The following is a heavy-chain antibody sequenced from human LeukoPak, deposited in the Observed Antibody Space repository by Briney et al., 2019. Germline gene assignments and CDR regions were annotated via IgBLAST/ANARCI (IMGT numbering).Heavy chain of an antibody. CDR1: GGSFSAYY. D-gene: IGHD4-17*01. CDR2: TLHSGST. J-gene: IGHJ4*02. Sequence: SETLSLTCAVYGGSFSAYYWSWVRQPPGKGLEWIGETLHSGSTSYNPSLQSRVTMSINTSKSQFSLRLTSVAAADTAIYYCARNGDYSLDSWGQGTLVTVSS. V-gene: IGHV4-34*12. CDR3: ARNGDYSLDS.